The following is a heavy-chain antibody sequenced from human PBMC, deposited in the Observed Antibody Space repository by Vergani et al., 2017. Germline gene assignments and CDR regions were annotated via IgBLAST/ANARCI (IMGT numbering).Heavy chain of an antibody. D-gene: IGHD3-3*01. CDR2: IKQDGSEK. CDR3: ARVGDFWSGYPGPYY. Sequence: EVQLVESGGGLVQPGGSLRLSCAASGFTFSSYWMSWVRQAPGKGLEWVANIKQDGSEKYYVDSVKGRFTISRDNAKNSLYLQMNSLRAEDTAVYYCARVGDFWSGYPGPYYWGQGTLVTVSS. CDR1: GFTFSSYW. V-gene: IGHV3-7*01. J-gene: IGHJ4*02.